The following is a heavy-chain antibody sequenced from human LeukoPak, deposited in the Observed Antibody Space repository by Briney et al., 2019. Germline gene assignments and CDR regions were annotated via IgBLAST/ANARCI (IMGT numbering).Heavy chain of an antibody. CDR1: GYSFTSYW. Sequence: GESLKISCKGSGYSFTSYWIGWVRQMPGKGLEWMGTIYPGDSDTRYSPSFQGQVTISADKSISTAYLQWSSLKASDTAMYYCARLMNYYDSSGYSPSAVDYWGQGTLVTVSS. CDR2: IYPGDSDT. V-gene: IGHV5-51*01. J-gene: IGHJ4*02. D-gene: IGHD3-22*01. CDR3: ARLMNYYDSSGYSPSAVDY.